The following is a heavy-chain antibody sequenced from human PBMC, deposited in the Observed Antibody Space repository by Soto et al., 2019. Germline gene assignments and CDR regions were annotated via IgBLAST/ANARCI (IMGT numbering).Heavy chain of an antibody. D-gene: IGHD5-12*01. CDR3: ASRKGRDGYNGRFDY. Sequence: ASVKVSCKASGGTFSSYAISWVRQAPGQGLEWMGGIIPIFGTANYAQKFQGRVTITADESTSTAYMELSSLRSEDTAVYYCASRKGRDGYNGRFDYWGQGTLVPVSS. CDR2: IIPIFGTA. J-gene: IGHJ4*02. V-gene: IGHV1-69*13. CDR1: GGTFSSYA.